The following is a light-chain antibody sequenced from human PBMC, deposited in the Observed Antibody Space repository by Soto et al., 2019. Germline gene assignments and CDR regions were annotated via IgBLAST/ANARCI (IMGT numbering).Light chain of an antibody. CDR2: DAS. CDR3: QQYESYSLT. J-gene: IGKJ4*01. CDR1: HSIRDC. Sequence: DIQMTQSPSTLSASVGDRVTITCRASHSIRDCLAWYQQKPGKAPKLLIYDASNLESGVPSRFSGSGSGTEFTLTISSLKPDDFATYYGQQYESYSLTFGGGTRVEIK. V-gene: IGKV1-5*01.